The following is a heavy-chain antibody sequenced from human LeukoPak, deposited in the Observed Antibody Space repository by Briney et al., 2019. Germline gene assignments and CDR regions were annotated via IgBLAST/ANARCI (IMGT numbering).Heavy chain of an antibody. Sequence: GGSLRLSCTVSGFTVSSNSMSWVRQAPGKGLEWVSFIYSGGNTHYSDSVKGRFTISRDNAKNSLYPQMNSLRAEDTAVYYCAREWPNSSCWSSFDSWGQGTLVTVSS. CDR3: AREWPNSSCWSSFDS. V-gene: IGHV3-53*01. J-gene: IGHJ4*02. D-gene: IGHD6-13*01. CDR2: IYSGGNT. CDR1: GFTVSSNS.